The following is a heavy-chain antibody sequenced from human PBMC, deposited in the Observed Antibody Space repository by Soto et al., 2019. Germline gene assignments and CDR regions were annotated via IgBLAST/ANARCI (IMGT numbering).Heavy chain of an antibody. J-gene: IGHJ3*02. V-gene: IGHV3-15*01. Sequence: GGSLRLSCAASGFTFSNAWMSWVRQAPGKGLEWVGRIKSKTDGGTTDYAAPVKGRFTISRDDSKNTLYLQMNSLKTEDTAVYYCTAPYGDYAFDIWGQGTMVTVSS. D-gene: IGHD4-17*01. CDR3: TAPYGDYAFDI. CDR2: IKSKTDGGTT. CDR1: GFTFSNAW.